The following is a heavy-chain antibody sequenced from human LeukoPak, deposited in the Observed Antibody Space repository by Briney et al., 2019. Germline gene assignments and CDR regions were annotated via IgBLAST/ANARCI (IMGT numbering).Heavy chain of an antibody. Sequence: PSETLSLTCTVSGGSISSSSYYWGWIRQPPGKGLEWIGSIYYSGSTYYNPSLKSRVTISVDTSKNQFSLKLSSVTAADTAVYYCARETPSSSSIDYWGREPWSPSPQ. V-gene: IGHV4-39*02. CDR2: IYYSGST. J-gene: IGHJ4*02. D-gene: IGHD6-6*01. CDR1: GGSISSSSYY. CDR3: ARETPSSSSIDY.